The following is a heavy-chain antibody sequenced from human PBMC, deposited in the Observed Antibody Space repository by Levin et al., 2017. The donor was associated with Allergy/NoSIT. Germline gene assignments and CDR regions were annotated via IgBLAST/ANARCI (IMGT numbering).Heavy chain of an antibody. Sequence: ASVKVSCKASGYTFTGYYMHWVRQAPGQGLEWMGWINPNSGGTNYAQKFQGRVTMTRDTSISTAYMELSRLRSDDTAVYYCARDERMVVVVPAARVLQFVWFDPWGQGTLVTVSS. CDR2: INPNSGGT. CDR1: GYTFTGYY. J-gene: IGHJ5*02. CDR3: ARDERMVVVVPAARVLQFVWFDP. D-gene: IGHD2-2*01. V-gene: IGHV1-2*02.